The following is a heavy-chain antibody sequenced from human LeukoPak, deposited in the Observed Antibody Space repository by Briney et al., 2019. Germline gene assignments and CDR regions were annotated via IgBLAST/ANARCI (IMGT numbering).Heavy chain of an antibody. D-gene: IGHD2-8*02. CDR1: GFTFSSYG. CDR2: TSSSGFSK. CDR3: ATYRQVLLPFES. V-gene: IGHV3-23*01. Sequence: HSGGSLRLSCAASGFTFSSYGMSWVRQAPGRGLEWISYTSSSGFSKFYADSVKGRFTISRDNSKSTLSLQMNSLRAEDTAIYYCATYRQVLLPFESWGQGTLVTVSS. J-gene: IGHJ4*02.